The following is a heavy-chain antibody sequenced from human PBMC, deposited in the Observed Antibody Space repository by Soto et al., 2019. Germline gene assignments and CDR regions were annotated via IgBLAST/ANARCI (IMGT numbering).Heavy chain of an antibody. CDR1: GGSISSYYW. J-gene: IGHJ5*02. D-gene: IGHD1-26*01. Sequence: TLSLTCTVSGGSISSYYWSWIRQPPGKALEWLALIDWDDDKHYNTSLKTRLTISKDTSKNQVVLTMTNMDPVDTATYYCAHIVGAPNWFDRWGQGTLGTVSS. CDR2: IDWDDDK. V-gene: IGHV2-70*12. CDR3: AHIVGAPNWFDR.